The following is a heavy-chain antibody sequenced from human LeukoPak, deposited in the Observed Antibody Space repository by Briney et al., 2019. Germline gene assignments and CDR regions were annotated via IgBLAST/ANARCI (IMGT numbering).Heavy chain of an antibody. CDR3: ARPHYGDYVHVGFDY. CDR2: IKSKTDGGTT. V-gene: IGHV3-15*01. Sequence: KPGGSVRPSCAASGFTLSNAWMSWVRQAPGKGLEWVGRIKSKTDGGTTDYAAPVKGRFTISRDDSKNTLYLQMNSLKTEDTAVYCCARPHYGDYVHVGFDYWVQGTVVTVSS. D-gene: IGHD4-17*01. CDR1: GFTLSNAW. J-gene: IGHJ4*02.